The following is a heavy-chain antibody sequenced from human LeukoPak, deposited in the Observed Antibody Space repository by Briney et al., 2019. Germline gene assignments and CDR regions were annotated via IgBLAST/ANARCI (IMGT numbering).Heavy chain of an antibody. J-gene: IGHJ3*02. CDR3: ARDGKAVAVAFDI. D-gene: IGHD6-19*01. CDR1: GFVFSSYS. V-gene: IGHV3-48*04. CDR2: IGSSGRTI. Sequence: PGGSLRLSCAVSGFVFSSYSMNWVRQAPGKGLEWVSYIGSSGRTIYYADSVKGRFTISRDNAKNSLYLQMNSLRAEDTAVYYCARDGKAVAVAFDIWGQGTMVTVSS.